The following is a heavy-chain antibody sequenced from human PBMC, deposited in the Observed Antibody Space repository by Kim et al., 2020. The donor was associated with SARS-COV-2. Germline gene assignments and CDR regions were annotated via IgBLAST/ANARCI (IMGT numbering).Heavy chain of an antibody. J-gene: IGHJ6*02. Sequence: SETLSLTCTVSGGSISSSSYYWGWIRQPPGKGLEWIGSIYYSGSTYYNPSLKSRVTISVDTSKNQFSLKLSSVTAADTAVYYCAGLPTSYYYGMDVWGQGTTVTVSS. V-gene: IGHV4-39*01. CDR3: AGLPTSYYYGMDV. CDR1: GGSISSSSYY. CDR2: IYYSGST.